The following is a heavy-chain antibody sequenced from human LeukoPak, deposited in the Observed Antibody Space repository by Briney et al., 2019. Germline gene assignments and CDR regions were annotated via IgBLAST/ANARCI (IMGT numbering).Heavy chain of an antibody. Sequence: SETLSLTCAVYGGSFSDYFWSWIRQSPGKGLEWIGEINHNGSTNYNPSLKNRVSISVDTSKNQFSLKLSSVTAADTAVYYCARGDCSSTSCYLSDWFDPWGQGILVTVSS. J-gene: IGHJ5*02. CDR2: INHNGST. CDR1: GGSFSDYF. D-gene: IGHD2-2*01. V-gene: IGHV4-34*01. CDR3: ARGDCSSTSCYLSDWFDP.